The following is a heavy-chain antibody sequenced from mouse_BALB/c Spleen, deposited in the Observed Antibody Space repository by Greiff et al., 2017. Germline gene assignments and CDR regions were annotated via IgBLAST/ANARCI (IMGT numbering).Heavy chain of an antibody. CDR3: ARGYDYDYAMDY. J-gene: IGHJ4*01. CDR1: GFSLTSYG. V-gene: IGHV2-9*02. Sequence: VMLVESGPGLVAPSQSLSITCTVSGFSLTSYGVHWVRQPPGKGLEWLGVIWAGGSTNYNSALMSRLSISKDNSKSQVLLKMNSLQTDDTAMYYCARGYDYDYAMDYWGQGTSVTVSS. D-gene: IGHD2-4*01. CDR2: IWAGGST.